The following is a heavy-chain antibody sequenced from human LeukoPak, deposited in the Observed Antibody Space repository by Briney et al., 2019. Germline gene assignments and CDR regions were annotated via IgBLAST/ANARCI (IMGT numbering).Heavy chain of an antibody. CDR2: INSDGSST. V-gene: IGHV3-74*01. CDR3: ARDAFGVDKSPF. J-gene: IGHJ4*02. Sequence: GGSLRLSCAASGFTFSSYWMHWVRQAPGKGLVWVSRINSDGSSTSYADSVRGRFTISRDNAKNTVYLQMNSLRGEDTAVYYCARDAFGVDKSPFWGQGTLVTVSS. D-gene: IGHD3-3*01. CDR1: GFTFSSYW.